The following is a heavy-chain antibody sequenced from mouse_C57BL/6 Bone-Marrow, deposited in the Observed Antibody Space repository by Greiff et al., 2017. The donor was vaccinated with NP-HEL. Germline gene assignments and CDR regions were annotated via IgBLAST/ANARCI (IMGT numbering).Heavy chain of an antibody. CDR2: ISSGGSYT. J-gene: IGHJ4*01. CDR1: GFTFSSYG. CDR3: ARHEGYDYYYAMDY. Sequence: EVKLMESGGDLVKPGGSLKLSCAASGFTFSSYGMSWVRQTPDKRLEWVATISSGGSYTYYPDSVKGRFTISRDNAKNTLYLQMSSLKSEDTAMYYCARHEGYDYYYAMDYWGQGTSVTVSS. D-gene: IGHD2-4*01. V-gene: IGHV5-6*01.